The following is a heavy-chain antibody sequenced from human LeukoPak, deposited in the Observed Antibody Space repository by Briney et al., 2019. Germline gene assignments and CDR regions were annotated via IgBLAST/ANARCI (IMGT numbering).Heavy chain of an antibody. J-gene: IGHJ4*02. CDR1: GFSRRTSGRG. Sequence: ESGPALVHPRQPLTLTYTFPGFSRRTSGRGGSWIRQPQEKDLEWLARIDLDDDKYSSTSLKTTLTISKDTSKTQVVLTMTNMDPVDTATYYCARETSSGWLDYWGQGTLVTVSS. CDR2: IDLDDDK. V-gene: IGHV2-70*11. D-gene: IGHD6-19*01. CDR3: ARETSSGWLDY.